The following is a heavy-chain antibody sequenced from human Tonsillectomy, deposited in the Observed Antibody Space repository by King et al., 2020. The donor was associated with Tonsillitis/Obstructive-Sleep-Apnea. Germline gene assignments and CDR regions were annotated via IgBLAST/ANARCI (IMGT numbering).Heavy chain of an antibody. J-gene: IGHJ6*03. CDR1: GFPFDDYT. V-gene: IGHV3-43*01. CDR2: ITWDGGST. Sequence: QLVQSGGVVVQPGGSLRLLCAASGFPFDDYTMHWARQAPGKGLEWVSLITWDGGSTSYADAVKGRFTISRDNNKNSLYLQMNSLRTEDTALYYCAKSGYGGTALYYYYMDVWGKGTTVTVSS. CDR3: AKSGYGGTALYYYYMDV. D-gene: IGHD4-23*01.